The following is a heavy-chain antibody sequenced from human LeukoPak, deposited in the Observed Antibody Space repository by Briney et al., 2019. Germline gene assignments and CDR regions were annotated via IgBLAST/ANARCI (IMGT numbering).Heavy chain of an antibody. CDR1: GFTFSGYA. J-gene: IGHJ4*02. CDR3: AKASVLLWFGELSGDY. D-gene: IGHD3-10*01. Sequence: GGSLRLSCAASGFTFSGYAMSWVRQAPGKGLEWVSAISGSGGSTYYADSVKGRFTISRDNSKNTLYLQMNSLRAEDTAVYYCAKASVLLWFGELSGDYWGQGTLVTVSS. CDR2: ISGSGGST. V-gene: IGHV3-23*01.